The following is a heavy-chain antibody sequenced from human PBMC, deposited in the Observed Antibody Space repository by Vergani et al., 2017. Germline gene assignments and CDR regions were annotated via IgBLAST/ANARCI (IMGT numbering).Heavy chain of an antibody. CDR1: GGSISSYY. J-gene: IGHJ6*03. CDR3: ASASTGYSSSWYYYYYYMDV. D-gene: IGHD6-13*01. V-gene: IGHV4-4*07. CDR2: IYTSGST. Sequence: QVQLQESGPGLVKPSETLSLTCTVSGGSISSYYWSWIRQPAGKGLEWIGRIYTSGSTNYNPSLKSRVTMSVDTSKNQFSLTLSSVTAADTAVYYCASASTGYSSSWYYYYYYMDVWGKGTTVTVSS.